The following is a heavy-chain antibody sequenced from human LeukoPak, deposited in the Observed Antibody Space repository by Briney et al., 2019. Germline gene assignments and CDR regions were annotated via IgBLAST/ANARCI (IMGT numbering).Heavy chain of an antibody. Sequence: GESLKISCKGFGYRFTNHWIGWVRQMPGKGLEWMGIIYPGDSDTRYSPSFQGQVTISADKSISTAYLQWSSLKASDTAMYYCAIFDFLFGEIDNWFDPWGQGTQVTVSS. D-gene: IGHD3-16*01. V-gene: IGHV5-51*01. CDR1: GYRFTNHW. CDR3: AIFDFLFGEIDNWFDP. CDR2: IYPGDSDT. J-gene: IGHJ5*02.